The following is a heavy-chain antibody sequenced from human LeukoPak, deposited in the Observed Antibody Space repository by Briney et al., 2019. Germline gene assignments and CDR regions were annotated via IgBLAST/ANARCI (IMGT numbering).Heavy chain of an antibody. CDR1: GFTFSSYE. Sequence: GSLRLSCAASGFTFSSYEMNWIRQPPGKGLEWIGSIYYSGSTYYNPSLKSRVTISVDTSKNQFSLKLSSVTAADTAVYYCAREATYYYDSSGYSDYWGQGTLVTVSS. CDR2: IYYSGST. J-gene: IGHJ4*02. V-gene: IGHV4-39*07. D-gene: IGHD3-22*01. CDR3: AREATYYYDSSGYSDY.